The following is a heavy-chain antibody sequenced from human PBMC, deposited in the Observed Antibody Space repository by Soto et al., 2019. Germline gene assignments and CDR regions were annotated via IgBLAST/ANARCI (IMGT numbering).Heavy chain of an antibody. CDR1: GGTFSSYA. CDR3: ARAGYSSGVLGGSFDP. J-gene: IGHJ5*02. Sequence: QVQLVQSGAEVKKPGSSVKVSCKASGGTFSSYAISWVRQAPGQGIEWMGGIIPIFGTANYAQKFQGRVTITADESTSTGYMELSSVRSEATAVYYCARAGYSSGVLGGSFDPWGQGTLVTVSS. V-gene: IGHV1-69*01. D-gene: IGHD2-15*01. CDR2: IIPIFGTA.